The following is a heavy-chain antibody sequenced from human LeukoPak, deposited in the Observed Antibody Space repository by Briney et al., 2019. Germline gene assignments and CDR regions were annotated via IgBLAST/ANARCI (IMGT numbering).Heavy chain of an antibody. CDR3: ARGRQSPDAFDI. J-gene: IGHJ3*02. Sequence: ASVKVSCKASGYTLTSYDINWVRQATGQGLEWMGWMNPNSGNTGYAQKFQGRVTITRNTSISTAYMELSSLRSEDTAVYYCARGRQSPDAFDIWGQGTMVTVSS. CDR2: MNPNSGNT. V-gene: IGHV1-8*03. CDR1: GYTLTSYD.